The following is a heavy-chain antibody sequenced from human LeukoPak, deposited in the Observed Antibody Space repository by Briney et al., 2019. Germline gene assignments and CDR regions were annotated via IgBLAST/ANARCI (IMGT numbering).Heavy chain of an antibody. V-gene: IGHV3-74*01. CDR2: VEHDGSRT. D-gene: IGHD4-17*01. Sequence: GGSLRLSCAASGLTFTSYWMHWVRQPPGKGLVWVSRVEHDGSRTAYADSVTGRFTISRDNARNMVYLQMNSLRAEDTAVYYYATDLGWGQGTLVTVSS. CDR1: GLTFTSYW. J-gene: IGHJ4*02. CDR3: ATDLG.